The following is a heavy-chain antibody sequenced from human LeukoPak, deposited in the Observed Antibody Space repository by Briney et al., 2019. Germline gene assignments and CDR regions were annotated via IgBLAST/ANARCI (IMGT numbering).Heavy chain of an antibody. V-gene: IGHV3-30*18. CDR2: ISYDGRNI. CDR3: AKGPLRGTAAAIDY. CDR1: GFTFNNYG. Sequence: GALRLSCAASGFTFNNYGMHWVRQAPGKGLEWVAVISYDGRNIHYPDSVKGRFTTSRDISADTLWLQMDSLRTEDTAVYYCAKGPLRGTAAAIDYWGQGTLATVSS. D-gene: IGHD2-2*01. J-gene: IGHJ4*02.